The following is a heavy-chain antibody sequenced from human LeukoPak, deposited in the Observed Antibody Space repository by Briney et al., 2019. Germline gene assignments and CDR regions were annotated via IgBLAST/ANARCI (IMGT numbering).Heavy chain of an antibody. D-gene: IGHD3-22*01. CDR3: ARSTRGHYYDSSGYPDFDL. Sequence: PSETLSLTCTVSGGSISSYSWSWIRQPPGKGLEWIGYIYHSGSTYYNPSLKSRVTISVDRSKNQFSLKLSSVTAADTAVYYCARSTRGHYYDSSGYPDFDLWGRGTLVTVSS. J-gene: IGHJ2*01. V-gene: IGHV4-30-2*01. CDR2: IYHSGST. CDR1: GGSISSYS.